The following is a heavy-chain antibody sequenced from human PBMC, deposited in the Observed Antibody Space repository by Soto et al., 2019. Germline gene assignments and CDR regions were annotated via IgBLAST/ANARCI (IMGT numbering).Heavy chain of an antibody. J-gene: IGHJ4*02. D-gene: IGHD2-15*01. CDR2: IYPRDSDT. Sequence: EVELVQSGAEVKKPGESLKISCKSSGNSFITYWIGWVRQMPGKGLEWVGIIYPRDSDTIYSPSFDGQVTISVDKSISTAYLHWSSLKASDTAMYYCARAGSGGSCNRGFDYWGQGTVVTVSS. CDR1: GNSFITYW. V-gene: IGHV5-51*03. CDR3: ARAGSGGSCNRGFDY.